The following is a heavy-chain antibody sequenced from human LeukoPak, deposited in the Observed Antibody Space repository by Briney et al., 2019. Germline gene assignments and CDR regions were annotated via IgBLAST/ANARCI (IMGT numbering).Heavy chain of an antibody. J-gene: IGHJ4*02. CDR2: IKQDGSEK. CDR3: AREYYDSSGYYHGWH. Sequence: GGSLRLSCAASGFTFSSYWMSWVRQAPGKGLEWVANIKQDGSEKYYVDSVKGRFTISRDNAKNSLFLQMNSLRADDTAVYYCAREYYDSSGYYHGWHWGQGALVTVSS. V-gene: IGHV3-7*01. D-gene: IGHD3-22*01. CDR1: GFTFSSYW.